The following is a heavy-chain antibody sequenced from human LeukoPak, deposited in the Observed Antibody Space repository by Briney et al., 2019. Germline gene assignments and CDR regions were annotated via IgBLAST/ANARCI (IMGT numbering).Heavy chain of an antibody. CDR1: GGTFSSYA. J-gene: IGHJ6*03. Sequence: ASVKVSCKASGGTFSSYAISWVRQAPGQGLESMGGIIPIFGTANYAQKFQGRVTITTDESTSTAYMELSSLRSEDTAVYYCARGIVVVPAAIGAVYYYYMDVWGKGATVTVSS. V-gene: IGHV1-69*05. CDR3: ARGIVVVPAAIGAVYYYYMDV. CDR2: IIPIFGTA. D-gene: IGHD2-2*02.